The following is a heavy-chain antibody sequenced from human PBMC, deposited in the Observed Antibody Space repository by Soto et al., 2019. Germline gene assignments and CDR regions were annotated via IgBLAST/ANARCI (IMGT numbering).Heavy chain of an antibody. CDR2: IDWDDDK. D-gene: IGHD2-2*01. J-gene: IGHJ6*02. CDR1: GFSLSTSGMC. CDR3: ARIIKADCISTRCSYYYGMDV. V-gene: IGHV2-70*01. Sequence: GSGPTLVNPTQTLTLTCTFSGFSLSTSGMCVSWIRQPPGKALEWLAHIDWDDDKYYSTSLKTRLTISKDTSKNQVVLTMTNMDPVDTATYYCARIIKADCISTRCSYYYGMDVWGQGTTVTVSS.